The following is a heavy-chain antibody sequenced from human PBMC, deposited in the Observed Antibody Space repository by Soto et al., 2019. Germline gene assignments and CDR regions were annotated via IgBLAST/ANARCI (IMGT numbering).Heavy chain of an antibody. CDR2: MNPNTGNT. D-gene: IGHD1-20*01. V-gene: IGHV1-8*01. CDR3: ARGRAITGTMPS. CDR1: GYTFTSYD. Sequence: QVQLVQSGAEVKKPGASVKVSCKASGYTFTSYDINWVRQATGQGLEWMGWMNPNTGNTGYAQKFQGRVTMTRNTSISTAYMELSSLRSEETAVYYCARGRAITGTMPSWGQGTLVTVSS. J-gene: IGHJ5*02.